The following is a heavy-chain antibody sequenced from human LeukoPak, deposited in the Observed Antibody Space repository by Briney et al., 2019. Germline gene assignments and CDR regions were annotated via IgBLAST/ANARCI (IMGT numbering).Heavy chain of an antibody. Sequence: PGGSLRLSCAASGFTFSSYWMHWVRQAPGKGLMWVSRINSDGSSTSYADSVKGRSTISRDNAKNTLYLQMNSLRAEDTAVYYCTRLSTSDIWGQGTMVTVSS. J-gene: IGHJ3*02. V-gene: IGHV3-74*01. D-gene: IGHD2/OR15-2a*01. CDR2: INSDGSST. CDR3: TRLSTSDI. CDR1: GFTFSSYW.